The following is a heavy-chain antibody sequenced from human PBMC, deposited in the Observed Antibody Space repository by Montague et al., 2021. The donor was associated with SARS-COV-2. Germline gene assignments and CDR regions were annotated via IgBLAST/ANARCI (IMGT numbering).Heavy chain of an antibody. CDR3: ARSIVVVPAANDTYYYYYGMDV. D-gene: IGHD2-2*01. CDR2: INHSGST. V-gene: IGHV4-34*01. Sequence: SETLSLTCVVYGGSFSGYYWSWIRQPPGKGLEWIGEINHSGSTNYNPSLKSRVTISVDTSKNQFSLKPSSVTAADTAVYYCARSIVVVPAANDTYYYYYGMDVWGQGTTVTVSS. CDR1: GGSFSGYY. J-gene: IGHJ6*02.